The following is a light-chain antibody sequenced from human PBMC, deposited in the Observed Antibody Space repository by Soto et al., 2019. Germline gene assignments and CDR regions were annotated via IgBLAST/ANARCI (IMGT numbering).Light chain of an antibody. Sequence: DIKMYQSPSTLSAYVGDRVTITCRASQSINRWLAWYQQKPGKAPKLLIYKASSLESGVPSRFSGSGSGTEFTLTINSLQPEDFATYYCLQHYNYPWTLGHAT. J-gene: IGKJ1*01. CDR1: QSINRW. V-gene: IGKV1-5*03. CDR2: KAS. CDR3: LQHYNYPWT.